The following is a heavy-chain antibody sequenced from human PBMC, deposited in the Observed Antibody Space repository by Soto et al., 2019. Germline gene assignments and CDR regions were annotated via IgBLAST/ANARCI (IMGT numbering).Heavy chain of an antibody. D-gene: IGHD3-10*01. CDR1: GGSISSYY. CDR3: ARDKYGSGSHYYYYYGMDV. Sequence: PSETLSLTCTVSGGSISSYYWSWIRQPPGKGLEWIGYIYYSGSTNYNPSLKRRVTISVDTSKNQFSLKLSSVTAADTAVYYCARDKYGSGSHYYYYYGMDVWGQGTTVTVSS. V-gene: IGHV4-59*01. J-gene: IGHJ6*02. CDR2: IYYSGST.